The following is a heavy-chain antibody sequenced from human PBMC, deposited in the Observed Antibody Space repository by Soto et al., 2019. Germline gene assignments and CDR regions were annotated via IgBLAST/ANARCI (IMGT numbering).Heavy chain of an antibody. CDR2: IYYSGST. V-gene: IGHV4-30-4*01. D-gene: IGHD3-9*01. CDR1: GVSISSGDYY. J-gene: IGHJ5*02. CDR3: ARVNYDILTGYYWFDP. Sequence: TLSLTCAVSGVSISSGDYYWSWIRQPPGKGLEWIGYIYYSGSTYYNPSLKSRVTISVDTSKNQFSLKLSSVTAADTAVYYCARVNYDILTGYYWFDPWGQGTLVTVYS.